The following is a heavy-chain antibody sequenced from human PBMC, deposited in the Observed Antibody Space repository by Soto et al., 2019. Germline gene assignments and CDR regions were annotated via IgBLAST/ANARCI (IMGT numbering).Heavy chain of an antibody. J-gene: IGHJ4*02. CDR1: GFTVSSYW. CDR2: MRQDGREE. CDR3: GRGCGSAHCPYYVDC. V-gene: IGHV3-7*01. D-gene: IGHD2-21*01. Sequence: EVQLVASGGGLVQPGGSLRRSCAASGFTVSSYWMSWVRQTPGKGLELVATMRQDGREEHYVDFVKGRFTIAKDNAKSSLDLQMNSQSAEDTAVYYCGRGCGSAHCPYYVDCWGQGTPFTV.